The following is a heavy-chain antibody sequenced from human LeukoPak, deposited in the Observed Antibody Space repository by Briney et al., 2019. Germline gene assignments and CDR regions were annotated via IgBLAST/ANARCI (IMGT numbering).Heavy chain of an antibody. Sequence: GGSLRLSCAASGFTFDGYAMHWVRQAPGKGLEWVSGISWNSGSIGYADSVKGRFTISRDNAKNSLYLQMNGLRAEDTALYYCAKDMGYYDSSGYSALFDYWGQGTLVTVSS. CDR3: AKDMGYYDSSGYSALFDY. J-gene: IGHJ4*02. D-gene: IGHD3-22*01. CDR2: ISWNSGSI. V-gene: IGHV3-9*01. CDR1: GFTFDGYA.